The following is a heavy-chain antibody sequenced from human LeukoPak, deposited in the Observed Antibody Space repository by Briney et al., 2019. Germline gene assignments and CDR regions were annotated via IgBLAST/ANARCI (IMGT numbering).Heavy chain of an antibody. J-gene: IGHJ6*02. CDR2: ISSSSSYI. CDR3: ARGRNDCSGGSCYFRYYYYGMDV. D-gene: IGHD2-15*01. CDR1: GFTFSSYS. V-gene: IGHV3-21*01. Sequence: GGSLRLSCAASGFTFSSYSMNWVRQAPGKGLEWVSSISSSSSYIYYADSVKGRFTISRDNAKNSLYLQMNSLRAEDTAVYYCARGRNDCSGGSCYFRYYYYGMDVWGQGTTVTVSS.